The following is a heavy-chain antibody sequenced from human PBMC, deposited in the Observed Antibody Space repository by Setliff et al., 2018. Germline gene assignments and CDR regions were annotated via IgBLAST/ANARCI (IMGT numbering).Heavy chain of an antibody. Sequence: GASVKVSCKASGVTFSNYDITWVRQAPGQGLEWIGRIRGRTDNYATAYAASVRGRFTISRDDSKNTAYLQVNSLKTEDTAVYYCAITMTTGVDFFDYWGQGT. CDR1: GVTFSNYD. V-gene: IGHV3-73*01. CDR2: IRGRTDNYAT. CDR3: AITMTTGVDFFDY. J-gene: IGHJ4*02. D-gene: IGHD4-17*01.